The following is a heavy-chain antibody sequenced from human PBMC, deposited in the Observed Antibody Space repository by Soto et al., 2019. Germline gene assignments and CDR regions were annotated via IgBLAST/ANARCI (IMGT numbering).Heavy chain of an antibody. J-gene: IGHJ6*02. D-gene: IGHD2-2*02. Sequence: EVQLLESGGGLVQPGGSLRLSCAASGFSLRNYGTTWVRQAPGKGLEWVAVISGGGTDTYYADSVKGRFTISRDNFKNKIYLQMNSLSAGDTATYYCARTQKDIIVVPASILGHFYYGLDVWGQGTTVTVSS. V-gene: IGHV3-23*01. CDR1: GFSLRNYG. CDR3: ARTQKDIIVVPASILGHFYYGLDV. CDR2: ISGGGTDT.